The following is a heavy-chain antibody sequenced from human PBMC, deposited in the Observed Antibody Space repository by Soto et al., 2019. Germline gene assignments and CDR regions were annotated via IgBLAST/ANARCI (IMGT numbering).Heavy chain of an antibody. Sequence: PGGSLRLSCAASGFTFSSYAMSWVRQAPGSGLEWVSAISGSGGSTYYADSVKGRFTISRDNSKNTLYLQMNSLRAEDTAVYYCAKDRALYYYDSSGYYSDWGQGTLVTSPQ. V-gene: IGHV3-23*01. CDR3: AKDRALYYYDSSGYYSD. CDR1: GFTFSSYA. D-gene: IGHD3-22*01. CDR2: ISGSGGST. J-gene: IGHJ4*02.